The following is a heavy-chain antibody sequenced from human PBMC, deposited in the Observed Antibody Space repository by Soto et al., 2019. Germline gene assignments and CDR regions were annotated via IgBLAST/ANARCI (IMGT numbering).Heavy chain of an antibody. CDR2: ISYDGSNK. CDR3: ARDLGVVVPAIYGMDV. CDR1: GFTFSSYA. V-gene: IGHV3-30-3*01. D-gene: IGHD2-2*01. Sequence: SGGSLRLSCAASGFTFSSYAMHWVRQAPGKGLEWVAVISYDGSNKYYADSVKGRFTISRDNSKNTLYLQMNSLRAEDTAVYYCARDLGVVVPAIYGMDVWGQGTTVTVSS. J-gene: IGHJ6*02.